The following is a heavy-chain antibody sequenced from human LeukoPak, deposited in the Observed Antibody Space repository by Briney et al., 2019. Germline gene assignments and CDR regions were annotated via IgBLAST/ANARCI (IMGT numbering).Heavy chain of an antibody. CDR2: ISTSGESA. V-gene: IGHV3-23*01. D-gene: IGHD3-22*01. J-gene: IGHJ4*02. CDR3: AKDRGSGYHYFDY. Sequence: PGGSLRLSCAASGITFSTFAMTWVRQAPGRGLEWVSVISTSGESAYYADSVKGRFTISRDNSKNTLYLQMNSLGAEDTAVYYCAKDRGSGYHYFDYWGQGTLVTVSS. CDR1: GITFSTFA.